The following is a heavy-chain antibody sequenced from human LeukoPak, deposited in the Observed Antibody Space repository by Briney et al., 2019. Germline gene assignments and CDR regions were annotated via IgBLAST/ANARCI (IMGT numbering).Heavy chain of an antibody. CDR1: GLTFSNCA. CDR2: ISGSGGTT. D-gene: IGHD4-17*01. Sequence: GGSLRLSCAASGLTFSNCAMNWVRQAPGKGLEWVSGISGSGGTTYYADSVKGRFTISRDNSKNTLYVQMNSLRAEDTAVYYCVKVDGTVTSEYFDYWGQGTLVTVSS. CDR3: VKVDGTVTSEYFDY. J-gene: IGHJ4*02. V-gene: IGHV3-23*01.